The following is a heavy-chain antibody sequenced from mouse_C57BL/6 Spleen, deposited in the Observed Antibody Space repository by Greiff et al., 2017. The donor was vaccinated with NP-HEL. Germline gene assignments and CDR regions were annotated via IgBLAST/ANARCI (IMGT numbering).Heavy chain of an antibody. CDR1: GFNIKDYY. CDR3: TTDLYSNYGYFDY. CDR2: IDPEDGDT. V-gene: IGHV14-1*01. J-gene: IGHJ2*01. D-gene: IGHD2-5*01. Sequence: EVQLQQSGAELVRPGASVKLSCTASGFNIKDYYMHWVKQRPEQGLEWIGRIDPEDGDTEYAPKFQGQATMTADTSSNTAYLQLSSLTSEDTAVYYCTTDLYSNYGYFDYWGQGTTLTVSS.